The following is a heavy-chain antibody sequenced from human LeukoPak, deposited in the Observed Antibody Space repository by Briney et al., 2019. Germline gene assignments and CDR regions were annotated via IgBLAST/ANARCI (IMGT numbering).Heavy chain of an antibody. CDR1: GYTFTGYY. D-gene: IGHD6-13*01. V-gene: IGHV1-2*02. Sequence: ASVKVSCKASGYTFTGYYIHCVRQAPGQGLEWMGWINPNSGGTNYAQKFQGRVTMTRDTSISTAYMELSSLRSEDTAVYYCASRRVGSSSPRSFDYWGQGTLVTVSS. J-gene: IGHJ4*02. CDR2: INPNSGGT. CDR3: ASRRVGSSSPRSFDY.